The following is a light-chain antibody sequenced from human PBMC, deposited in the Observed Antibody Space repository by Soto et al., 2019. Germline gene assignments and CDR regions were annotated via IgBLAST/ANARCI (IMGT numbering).Light chain of an antibody. CDR2: AAS. J-gene: IGKJ5*01. V-gene: IGKV1-9*01. Sequence: DIQMTQSPSSLSASVGDRVTISCRASQDISTHLAWFAQKPGRAPQLLIYAASTLHSGVPSRFSGSGSGTDFTLTISSLQPEDFATYYCQHLNTYPITVGTGTRLEIK. CDR3: QHLNTYPIT. CDR1: QDISTH.